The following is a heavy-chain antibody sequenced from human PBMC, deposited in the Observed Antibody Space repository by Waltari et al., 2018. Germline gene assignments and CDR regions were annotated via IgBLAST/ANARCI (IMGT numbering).Heavy chain of an antibody. CDR2: IYYSGST. CDR1: GFTFSSYS. CDR3: ASRGYSYGSPGGDY. J-gene: IGHJ4*02. Sequence: VQLVESGGGLVKPGGSLRLSCAASGFTFSSYSMNWVRQAPGKGLEWIGSIYYSGSTYYNPSLKSRVTISVDTSKNQFSLKLSSVTAADTAVYYCASRGYSYGSPGGDYWGQGTLVTVSS. V-gene: IGHV4-38-2*01. D-gene: IGHD5-18*01.